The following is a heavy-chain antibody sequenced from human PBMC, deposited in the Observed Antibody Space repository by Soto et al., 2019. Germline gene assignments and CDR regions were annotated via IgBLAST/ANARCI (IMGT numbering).Heavy chain of an antibody. V-gene: IGHV4-59*01. CDR1: GGSISSYY. J-gene: IGHJ6*04. D-gene: IGHD2-2*01. CDR2: IYYSGST. CDR3: ARGVVGYCSSTRCPLDV. Sequence: QVQLQESGPGLVKPSETLSLTCTVSGGSISSYYWSWIRQPPGKGLEWIGYIYYSGSTNYNPSLKSRVTISVDTSKNPSSLQLSSVSAADTAVYYCARGVVGYCSSTRCPLDVWGKGTTVTVSS.